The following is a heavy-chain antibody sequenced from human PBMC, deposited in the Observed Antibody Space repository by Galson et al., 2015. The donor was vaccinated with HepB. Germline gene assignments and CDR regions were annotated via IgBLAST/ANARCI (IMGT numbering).Heavy chain of an antibody. D-gene: IGHD3-3*02. Sequence: SLRLSCAASGFTFSHAWMSWVRQGPGKGLELIARFTTSGATEYAAPVKGRFTILRDDSENTLFLQMNSLKSEDTGVYYCAADTPDGMSMIDFWGQGTRVTVSS. V-gene: IGHV3-15*01. CDR1: GFTFSHAW. CDR3: AADTPDGMSMIDF. CDR2: FTTSGAT. J-gene: IGHJ4*02.